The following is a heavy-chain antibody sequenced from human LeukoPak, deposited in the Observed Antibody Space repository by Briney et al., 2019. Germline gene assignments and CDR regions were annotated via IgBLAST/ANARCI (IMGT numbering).Heavy chain of an antibody. CDR3: AREEVAARQYNWFDP. Sequence: ASVKVSCKASGGTFSSYTISWVRQAPGQGLEWMGRIIPILGIANYAQKFQGRVTITADKSTSTAYMALSSLRSEDTAVYYCAREEVAARQYNWFDPWGQGTLVTVSS. CDR2: IIPILGIA. D-gene: IGHD6-6*01. V-gene: IGHV1-69*04. CDR1: GGTFSSYT. J-gene: IGHJ5*02.